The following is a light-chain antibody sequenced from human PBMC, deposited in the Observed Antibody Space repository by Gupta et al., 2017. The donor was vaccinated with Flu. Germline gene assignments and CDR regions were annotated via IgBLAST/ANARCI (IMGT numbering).Light chain of an antibody. Sequence: DIQMTQSPSTLSAFVGDRVTITCRASQSITSWLAWYQQKPGKAPKLLIYKASNLESGGPSRFSGSGSGTEFTLTISSLQPDDFATYYCQQYNSYPWTFGRGTKVEI. V-gene: IGKV1-5*03. J-gene: IGKJ1*01. CDR3: QQYNSYPWT. CDR2: KAS. CDR1: QSITSW.